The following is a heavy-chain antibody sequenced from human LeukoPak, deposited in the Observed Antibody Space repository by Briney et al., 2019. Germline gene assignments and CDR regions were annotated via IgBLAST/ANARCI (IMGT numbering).Heavy chain of an antibody. Sequence: GGSLRLSCAASGFTFSSYWKGWVRQAPGKGLEWVASIKYDESEKHHVDSVKGRFTISRDNAKNSLYLQMNSLRAEDTAVYFCARVTTNGYFEYWGRGTLVTVSS. D-gene: IGHD1-1*01. CDR2: IKYDESEK. CDR1: GFTFSSYW. J-gene: IGHJ4*02. V-gene: IGHV3-7*04. CDR3: ARVTTNGYFEY.